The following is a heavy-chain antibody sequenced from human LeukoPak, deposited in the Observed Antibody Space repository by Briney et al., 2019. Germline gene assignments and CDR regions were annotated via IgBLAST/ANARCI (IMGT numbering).Heavy chain of an antibody. D-gene: IGHD4-11*01. J-gene: IGHJ6*02. CDR3: AVYSNPYYYYGMDV. CDR1: GFTFSSYA. Sequence: PGGSLRLSCAASGFTFSSYAMSWVRQAPGKGLEWVSAISGSGGSTYYADSVKGRFTISRDNSKNTLYLQMNSLRAEDTAVYYCAVYSNPYYYYGMDVWGQGTTVTVSS. V-gene: IGHV3-23*01. CDR2: ISGSGGST.